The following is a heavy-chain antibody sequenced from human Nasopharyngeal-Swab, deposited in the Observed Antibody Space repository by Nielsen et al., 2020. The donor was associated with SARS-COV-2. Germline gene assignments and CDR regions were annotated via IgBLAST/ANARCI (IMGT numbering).Heavy chain of an antibody. J-gene: IGHJ4*02. V-gene: IGHV3-30*04. CDR2: ISYDGSNK. CDR3: VRDRGGSYSFLFDY. Sequence: GGSLRLSCAASGFTFSSYAMHWVRQAPGKGLEWVAVISYDGSNKYYADSVKGRFTISRDNSKNTLYLQMNSLRAEDTAVYYCVRDRGGSYSFLFDYWGQGTLVTVSS. D-gene: IGHD1-26*01. CDR1: GFTFSSYA.